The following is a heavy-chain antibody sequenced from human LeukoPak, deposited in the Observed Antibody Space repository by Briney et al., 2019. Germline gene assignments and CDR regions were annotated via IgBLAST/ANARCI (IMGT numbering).Heavy chain of an antibody. Sequence: SETLSLTCTVSGGSISRSSYYWGWIRQPPGKGLEWIGSIYYSGSTYYNPSLKSRVTISVDTSKNQFSLKLSSVTAADTAVYYCATRTIAVAGFDYWGQGTLVTVSS. D-gene: IGHD6-19*01. V-gene: IGHV4-39*01. J-gene: IGHJ4*02. CDR3: ATRTIAVAGFDY. CDR1: GGSISRSSYY. CDR2: IYYSGST.